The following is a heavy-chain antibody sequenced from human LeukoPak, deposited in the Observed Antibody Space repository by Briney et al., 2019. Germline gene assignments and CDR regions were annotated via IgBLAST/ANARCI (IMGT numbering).Heavy chain of an antibody. J-gene: IGHJ5*02. D-gene: IGHD3-10*01. CDR2: INPSGGRT. CDR3: ARGGSGIVGHWRWFDP. Sequence: ASVKVSCKASGYTFTSYYMHWVRQAPGQRLEWMGIINPSGGRTSYAKKFQGRVTMTRDMSTRTVYMELSSMRCEDTAVYYCARGGSGIVGHWRWFDPWGEGTLVTVYS. CDR1: GYTFTSYY. V-gene: IGHV1-46*01.